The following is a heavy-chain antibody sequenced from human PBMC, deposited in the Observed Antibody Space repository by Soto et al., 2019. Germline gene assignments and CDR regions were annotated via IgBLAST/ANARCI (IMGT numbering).Heavy chain of an antibody. V-gene: IGHV4-4*02. CDR1: GGSISSSNW. Sequence: SETLSLTCAVSGGSISSSNWWSWVRQPPGKGLERIGEIYHSGSTNYNPTLKSRVTKSVDKSKNKLSLKLSSVTAADTALFYCSMEEYSSSSARRFDYYYGMDVWGQGTTVT. J-gene: IGHJ6*02. CDR3: SMEEYSSSSARRFDYYYGMDV. D-gene: IGHD6-6*01. CDR2: IYHSGST.